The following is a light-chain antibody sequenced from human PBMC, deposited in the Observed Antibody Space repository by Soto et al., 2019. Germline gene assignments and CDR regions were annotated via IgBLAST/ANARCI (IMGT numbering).Light chain of an antibody. CDR3: QQYTSPFP. V-gene: IGKV1-5*03. Sequence: DIQMTQSPSTLSASVGDRVTITCRASQSISSWLAWYQQKPGKAPKLLIYKASSLESGVPSRFSGSGSGTEFTLTVSSLQPYDFATYYRQQYTSPFPFGGGTKVDIK. CDR2: KAS. J-gene: IGKJ4*01. CDR1: QSISSW.